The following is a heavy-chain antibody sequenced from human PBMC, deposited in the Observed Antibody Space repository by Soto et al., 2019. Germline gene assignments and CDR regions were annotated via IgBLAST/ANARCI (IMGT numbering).Heavy chain of an antibody. J-gene: IGHJ5*02. Sequence: SETLSLTCTVSGGSISSGGYYWSWIRQHPGRGLEWIGYIYYNGNTYYNPSLKSRVTVAVDTSKNQFSLNVRSVTDADTAVYYCARCSLVVIPVPGFDPWRRRPLVTVSS. V-gene: IGHV4-31*03. CDR3: ARCSLVVIPVPGFDP. CDR2: IYYNGNT. D-gene: IGHD2-15*01. CDR1: GGSISSGGYY.